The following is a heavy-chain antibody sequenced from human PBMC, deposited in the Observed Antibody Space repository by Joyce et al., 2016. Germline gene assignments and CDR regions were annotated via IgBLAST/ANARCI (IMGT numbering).Heavy chain of an antibody. J-gene: IGHJ6*02. CDR1: GYMFTSYG. V-gene: IGHV1-18*01. Sequence: QVQLVQSGAEVKKPGASVKVSCKASGYMFTSYGITWVRQAPGQRLEWMGWISPYNDNTKYVQKFQGRVTMTTDTSTSTVYMELRSLRFDDTAVYYCARDHYYDRSGLLYYYYGMDVWGQGTTVTVSS. CDR3: ARDHYYDRSGLLYYYYGMDV. D-gene: IGHD3-22*01. CDR2: ISPYNDNT.